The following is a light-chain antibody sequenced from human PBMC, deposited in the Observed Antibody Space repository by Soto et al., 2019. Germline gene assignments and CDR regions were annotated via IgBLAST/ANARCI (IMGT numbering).Light chain of an antibody. V-gene: IGLV2-14*03. CDR1: SSDVGRYKY. J-gene: IGLJ1*01. CDR2: DVS. CDR3: SSFTSSSTFV. Sequence: QSVLAQPASVSGSRGQSITISCTGTSSDVGRYKYVSWFQQHPGKVPKLIIYDVSNWPSGFFDRFSGSKSGNTASLTISGLQPEDEADYYCSSFTSSSTFVFGTGTKVTVL.